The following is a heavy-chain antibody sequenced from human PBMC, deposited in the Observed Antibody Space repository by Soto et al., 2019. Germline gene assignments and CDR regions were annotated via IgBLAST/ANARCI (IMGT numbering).Heavy chain of an antibody. CDR1: GFTFSSYG. D-gene: IGHD3-10*01. J-gene: IGHJ5*02. Sequence: GGSLRLSCAASGFTFSSYGMHWVRQAPGKGLEWVAVISYDGSNKYYTDSVKGRFTISRDNSKNTLYLQMNSLRAEDTAVYYCAKDRGLLWFGELLFWDWFDPWGQGTLVTVS. CDR3: AKDRGLLWFGELLFWDWFDP. CDR2: ISYDGSNK. V-gene: IGHV3-30*18.